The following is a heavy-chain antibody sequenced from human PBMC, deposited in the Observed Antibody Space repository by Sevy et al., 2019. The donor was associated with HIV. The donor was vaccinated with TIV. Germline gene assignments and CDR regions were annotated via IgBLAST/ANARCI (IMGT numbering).Heavy chain of an antibody. J-gene: IGHJ4*02. CDR3: ASKRGYNHGPFDY. CDR1: GGSISSSDSY. Sequence: SETLSLTCTVSGGSISSSDSYWSWIRQPPGKGLEWIGYIHYSGGTYYNPFLKSRVAMSVDTSEKQFSLKLSFLTDAETAVYYCASKRGYNHGPFDYWGQGALVTVSS. CDR2: IHYSGGT. D-gene: IGHD5-12*01. V-gene: IGHV4-30-4*01.